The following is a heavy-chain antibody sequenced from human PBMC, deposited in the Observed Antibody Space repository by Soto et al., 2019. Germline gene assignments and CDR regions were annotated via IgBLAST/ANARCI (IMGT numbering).Heavy chain of an antibody. J-gene: IGHJ1*01. CDR3: ALEHGGRPENFQH. CDR1: GYTFTSYG. Sequence: QVQLVQSGPDLKRPGASMKVSCKASGYTFTSYGISWVRQAPGQGLEWMAWISPLKGRTQYSQKAQGRVTLSTDTSTNPAYLGKTTLRVDDTAVYYCALEHGGRPENFQHWGQGTLVTVS. CDR2: ISPLKGRT. V-gene: IGHV1-18*04. D-gene: IGHD1-1*01.